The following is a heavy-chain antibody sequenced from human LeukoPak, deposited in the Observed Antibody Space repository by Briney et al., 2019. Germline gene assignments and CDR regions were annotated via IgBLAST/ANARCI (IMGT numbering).Heavy chain of an antibody. CDR3: ARTNDGYNYYFDY. D-gene: IGHD5-24*01. J-gene: IGHJ4*02. V-gene: IGHV3-30*02. CDR1: GFTFSSYG. CDR2: IRYDGSNK. Sequence: GGSLRLSCAASGFTFSSYGMHWVRQAPGKGLEWVAFIRYDGSNKYYADSVKGRFTISRDNSKNTLYLQMNSLRAEDTAVYYCARTNDGYNYYFDYWGQGTLVTVSS.